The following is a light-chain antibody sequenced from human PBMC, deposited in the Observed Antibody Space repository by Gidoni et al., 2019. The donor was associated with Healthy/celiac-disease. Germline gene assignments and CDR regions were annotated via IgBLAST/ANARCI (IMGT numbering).Light chain of an antibody. CDR1: QGISNN. CDR3: QQSDSTPPFT. V-gene: IGKV1-39*01. J-gene: IGKJ3*01. Sequence: DIQMTQSPSSLSASVAGRVTITCRASQGISNNLNWYQQKPGKTPKLLIYAASSLQSGIPSRFSDSGSGADYTLTISSLQPEDFAAYYCQQSDSTPPFTFGPGTKVDIK. CDR2: AAS.